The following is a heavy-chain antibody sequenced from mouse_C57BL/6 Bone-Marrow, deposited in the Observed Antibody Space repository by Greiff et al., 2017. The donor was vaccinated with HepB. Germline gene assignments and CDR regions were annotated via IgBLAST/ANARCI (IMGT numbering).Heavy chain of an antibody. V-gene: IGHV10-1*01. CDR2: IRSKSNNYAT. CDR1: GFSFNTYA. Sequence: EVKVVESGGGLVQPKGSLKLSCAASGFSFNTYAMNWVRQAPGKGLEWVARIRSKSNNYATYYADSVKDRFTISRDDSESMLYLQMNNLKTEDTAMYYCVRQGYYGTNWYFDVWGTGTTVTVSS. CDR3: VRQGYYGTNWYFDV. D-gene: IGHD1-1*01. J-gene: IGHJ1*03.